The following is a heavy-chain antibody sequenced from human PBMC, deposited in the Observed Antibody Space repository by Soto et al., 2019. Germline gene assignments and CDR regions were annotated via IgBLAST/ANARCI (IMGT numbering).Heavy chain of an antibody. V-gene: IGHV1-69*01. D-gene: IGHD3-22*01. J-gene: IGHJ6*02. CDR3: ASSGYLYAMDV. CDR2: IIPIFGTP. Sequence: QVQLVQSGAEVKKSGSSVKVSCKASGGAFRSYVVNWVRQVPGQGLEWMGGIIPIFGTPKYAQKFQGRVTITADESASTVYMELSSLRSDYTDVYYCASSGYLYAMDVWGQGTTVTVSS. CDR1: GGAFRSYV.